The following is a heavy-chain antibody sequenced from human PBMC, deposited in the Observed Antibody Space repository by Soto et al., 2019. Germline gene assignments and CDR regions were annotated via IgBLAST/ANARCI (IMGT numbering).Heavy chain of an antibody. CDR1: GYPFTSYC. V-gene: IGHV1-8*02. J-gene: IGHJ4*02. Sequence: APVEVSFKASGYPFTSYCISWVRQAPGQGVEWMRWMNTNNGNTSYAQKFQGRVTMTRNTSTSTAYMELSSLRSEDTAVYYCARGRSKYGSGSYYGDYWGQGTLVTVSS. CDR2: MNTNNGNT. D-gene: IGHD3-10*01. CDR3: ARGRSKYGSGSYYGDY.